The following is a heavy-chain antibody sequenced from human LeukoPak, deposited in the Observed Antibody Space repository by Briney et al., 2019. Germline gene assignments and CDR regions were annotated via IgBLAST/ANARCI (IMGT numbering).Heavy chain of an antibody. Sequence: ASVKVSCKASGYTFTGYYMHWVRQAPGQGLEWMGWINPNSGGTNYAQKFQGRVTMTRDTPISTAYMELSRLRSDDTAVYYCARVTAAAEYYFDYWGQGTLVTVSS. D-gene: IGHD6-13*01. CDR2: INPNSGGT. V-gene: IGHV1-2*02. CDR3: ARVTAAAEYYFDY. CDR1: GYTFTGYY. J-gene: IGHJ4*02.